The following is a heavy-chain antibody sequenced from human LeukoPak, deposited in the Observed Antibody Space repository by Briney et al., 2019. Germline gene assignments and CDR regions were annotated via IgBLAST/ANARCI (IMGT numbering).Heavy chain of an antibody. D-gene: IGHD6-6*01. Sequence: SETLSLTCTVSGGSISSGGYYWSWIRQHPGKGLEWIGYIYHSGSTYYNPSLKSRVTISVDRSKNQFSLKLSSVTAADTAVYYCARWMSYSSSATSDYWGQGTLVTVSS. J-gene: IGHJ4*02. CDR3: ARWMSYSSSATSDY. V-gene: IGHV4-31*03. CDR1: GGSISSGGYY. CDR2: IYHSGST.